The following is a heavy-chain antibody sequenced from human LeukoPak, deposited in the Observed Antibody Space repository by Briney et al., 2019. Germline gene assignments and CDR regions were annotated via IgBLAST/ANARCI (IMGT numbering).Heavy chain of an antibody. D-gene: IGHD1-26*01. V-gene: IGHV1-8*01. CDR2: MNPNSGNT. CDR1: GYTFTSYD. Sequence: ASVKVSCKASGYTFTSYDINWVRQATGQGLEWMGWMNPNSGNTGYAQKFQGRVTMTRDTSTSTVYMELSSLRSEDTAVYYCARDLIVGATRDYWGQGTLVTVSS. CDR3: ARDLIVGATRDY. J-gene: IGHJ4*02.